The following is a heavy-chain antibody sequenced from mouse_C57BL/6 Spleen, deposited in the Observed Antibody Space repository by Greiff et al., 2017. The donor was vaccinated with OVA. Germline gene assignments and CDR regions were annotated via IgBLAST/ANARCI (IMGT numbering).Heavy chain of an antibody. D-gene: IGHD2-1*01. V-gene: IGHV1-53*01. Sequence: VQLQQSGTELVKPGASVKLSCKASGYTFTSYWMHWVTQRPGQGLEWIGNINPSNGGTTYNEKFKSKATLTVDKSSSTAYMQLSSLTSEDSAVYYCARAYGNYGYYAMDYWGQGTSVTVSS. CDR2: INPSNGGT. J-gene: IGHJ4*01. CDR1: GYTFTSYW. CDR3: ARAYGNYGYYAMDY.